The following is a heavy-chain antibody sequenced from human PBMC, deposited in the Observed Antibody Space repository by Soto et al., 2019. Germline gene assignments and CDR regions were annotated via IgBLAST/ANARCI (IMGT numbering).Heavy chain of an antibody. V-gene: IGHV1-24*01. CDR3: ATELVCAWAGAGVRFDY. J-gene: IGHJ4*02. D-gene: IGHD3-3*01. CDR2: FDPEDGET. Sequence: QVQLVQSGAEVKKPGASVKVSCKVSGYTFTGLSMHWVRQAPGKGLEWMGGFDPEDGETLYAQKFQGRVTLPGGISITADYMERRSLRSEDTPVYYYATELVCAWAGAGVRFDYWGQGTLVTVSS. CDR1: GYTFTGLS.